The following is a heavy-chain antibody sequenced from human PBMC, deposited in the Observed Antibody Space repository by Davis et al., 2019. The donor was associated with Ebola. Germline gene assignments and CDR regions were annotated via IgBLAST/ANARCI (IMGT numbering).Heavy chain of an antibody. D-gene: IGHD5-18*01. CDR2: IYDSGST. V-gene: IGHV4-4*02. Sequence: SETRSLTCTVSVGSISTGNWWNCVRQSPGKGLEWIGEIYDSGSTNYNPSLKSRITISVDTSTNQFSLKLSSVTAADTAVYYCARDHGYSYGYVDYYYYGMDVWGQGTTVTVSS. J-gene: IGHJ6*02. CDR1: VGSISTGNW. CDR3: ARDHGYSYGYVDYYYYGMDV.